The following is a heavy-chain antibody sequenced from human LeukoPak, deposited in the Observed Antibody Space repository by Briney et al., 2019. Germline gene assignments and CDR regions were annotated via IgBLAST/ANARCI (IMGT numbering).Heavy chain of an antibody. J-gene: IGHJ4*02. Sequence: ASVKVSCKASGYTFTGYYIHWARQAPGQGLEWMGIINPRGGSTSYAQKFQGRVSMTRDTSTSTIYMELSSLRSEDTAVYYCAREIGPIQLHLWGSAFDYWGQGTLVTVSS. CDR2: INPRGGST. CDR1: GYTFTGYY. D-gene: IGHD5-18*01. V-gene: IGHV1-46*01. CDR3: AREIGPIQLHLWGSAFDY.